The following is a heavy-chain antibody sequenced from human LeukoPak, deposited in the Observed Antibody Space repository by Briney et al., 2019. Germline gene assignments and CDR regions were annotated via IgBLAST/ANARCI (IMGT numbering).Heavy chain of an antibody. V-gene: IGHV4-39*01. D-gene: IGHD3-3*01. CDR1: GGSISSSSYY. CDR3: ARVAVGFLEWLPTPNY. Sequence: SETLSLTCTVSGGSISSSSYYWGWIRQPPGKGLEWIGSIYYSGSTYYNPSLKSRVTISVDTSKNQFSLKLSSVTAADTAVYYCARVAVGFLEWLPTPNYWGQGTLVTVSS. CDR2: IYYSGST. J-gene: IGHJ4*02.